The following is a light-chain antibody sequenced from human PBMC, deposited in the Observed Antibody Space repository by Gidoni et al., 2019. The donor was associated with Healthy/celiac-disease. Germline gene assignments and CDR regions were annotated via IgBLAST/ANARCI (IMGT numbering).Light chain of an antibody. J-gene: IGKJ5*01. CDR2: DAS. V-gene: IGKV1-33*01. CDR1: QDISNY. Sequence: DIQMTQSPSSLSASVVDRVTITCQASQDISNYLNWYQQKPGKAPKLLIYDASTLETGVPSRFRGSGSGTDFTFTISSLQPEDIVTYYCQQDDNPLTFGQGTRLEIK. CDR3: QQDDNPLT.